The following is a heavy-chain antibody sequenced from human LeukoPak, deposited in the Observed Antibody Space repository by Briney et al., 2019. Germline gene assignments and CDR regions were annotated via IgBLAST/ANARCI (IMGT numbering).Heavy chain of an antibody. CDR1: GYTLTELS. CDR2: FDPEDGET. J-gene: IGHJ6*02. CDR3: ATEGRARVAGIVIIYGMDV. D-gene: IGHD6-19*01. Sequence: ASVKVSCKVSGYTLTELSMHWVRQAPGKGLEWMGGFDPEDGETIYAQKFQGRVTMTEDTSTDTAYMELSSLRSEDTAVYYCATEGRARVAGIVIIYGMDVWGQGTTVTVSS. V-gene: IGHV1-24*01.